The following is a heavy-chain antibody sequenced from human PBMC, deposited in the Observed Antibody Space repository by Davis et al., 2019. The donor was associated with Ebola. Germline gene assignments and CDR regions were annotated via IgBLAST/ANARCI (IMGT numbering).Heavy chain of an antibody. Sequence: MPSETLSLTCTVSGGSISSSSYYWGWIRQPPGKGLEWIGSIYYSGSTYYNPSLKSRVTISVDTSKNQFSLKLSSVTAADTAVYYCVSDFGQLVPFYYWGQGTLVTVSS. V-gene: IGHV4-39*01. D-gene: IGHD6-6*01. CDR1: GGSISSSSYY. CDR3: VSDFGQLVPFYY. CDR2: IYYSGST. J-gene: IGHJ4*02.